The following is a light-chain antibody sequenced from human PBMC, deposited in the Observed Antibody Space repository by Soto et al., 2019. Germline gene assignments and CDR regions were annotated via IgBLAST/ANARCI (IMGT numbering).Light chain of an antibody. Sequence: EIVLTQSPATLSLSPGERATLSCRASQSVSSYLALYQQKPGQAPRLLIYDASNRATGIPARFSGSGSGTDFTLTISSLEPEDFAVYYCQQRSNWPTFGQGTKVDI. CDR1: QSVSSY. CDR3: QQRSNWPT. V-gene: IGKV3-11*01. CDR2: DAS. J-gene: IGKJ1*01.